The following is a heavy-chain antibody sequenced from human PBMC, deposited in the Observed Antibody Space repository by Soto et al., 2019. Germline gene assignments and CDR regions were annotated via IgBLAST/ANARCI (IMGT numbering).Heavy chain of an antibody. D-gene: IGHD6-19*01. CDR3: ARDRLIAVTGLLRN. J-gene: IGHJ4*02. CDR2: ISAYDDKT. CDR1: GYRFTSYG. V-gene: IGHV1-18*01. Sequence: ASVKVSCKTSGYRFTSYGINWVRQAPGQGPEWMGWISAYDDKTIYSQKFQGRVTLTADTSTTTAYMELRGLRFDDTAVYYCARDRLIAVTGLLRNWGQGTLVTVSS.